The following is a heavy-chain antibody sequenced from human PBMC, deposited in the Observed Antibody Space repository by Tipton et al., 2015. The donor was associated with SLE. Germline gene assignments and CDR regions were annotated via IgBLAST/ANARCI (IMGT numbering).Heavy chain of an antibody. CDR1: GGSISSGSYY. J-gene: IGHJ6*04. CDR2: IYTSGST. Sequence: TLSLTCTVSGGSISSGSYYWSWIRQPAGKGLEWIGRIYTSGSTNYNPSLKSRVTISVDTSANQFSLKVTSVIAADTAMYYCAKYRGGTMLDVWGKGTTVTVSS. V-gene: IGHV4-61*02. D-gene: IGHD2-15*01. CDR3: AKYRGGTMLDV.